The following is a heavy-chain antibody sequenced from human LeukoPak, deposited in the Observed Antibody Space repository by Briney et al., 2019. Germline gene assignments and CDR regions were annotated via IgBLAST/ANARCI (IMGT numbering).Heavy chain of an antibody. V-gene: IGHV3-7*05. CDR3: AKINGYFDY. CDR1: GFLFSNSW. Sequence: GGSLRLSCADSGFLFSNSWMAWVRQAPGRGLEWLANINQDGSAKTCVDSVKGRFTISRDNAKNSLYLQMNSLRAEDTAVYYCAKINGYFDYWGQGTLVTVSS. D-gene: IGHD4-17*01. CDR2: INQDGSAK. J-gene: IGHJ4*02.